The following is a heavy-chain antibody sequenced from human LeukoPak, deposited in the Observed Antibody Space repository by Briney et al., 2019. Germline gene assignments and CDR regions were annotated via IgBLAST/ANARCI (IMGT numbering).Heavy chain of an antibody. J-gene: IGHJ6*02. D-gene: IGHD1-1*01. Sequence: SETLSLTCTVSGGSISSYYWSWIRQPPGKGLEWIGYIYYSGSTNYNPSLKSRVTISVDTSKNQFSLKLSSVTAADTAVYYCARVLGLQHRYYYGMDVWGQGTTVTVSS. V-gene: IGHV4-59*12. CDR1: GGSISSYY. CDR3: ARVLGLQHRYYYGMDV. CDR2: IYYSGST.